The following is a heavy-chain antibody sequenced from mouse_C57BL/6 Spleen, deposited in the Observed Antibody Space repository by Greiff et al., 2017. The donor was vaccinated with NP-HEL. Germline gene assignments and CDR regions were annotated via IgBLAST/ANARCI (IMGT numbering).Heavy chain of an antibody. D-gene: IGHD1-1*01. CDR2: INPSTGGT. Sequence: VHVKQSGPELVKPGASVKISCKASGYSFTGYYMNWVKQSPEKSLEWIGEINPSTGGTTYNQKFKAKATLTVDKSSSTAYMQLKSLTSEDSAVYYCARGTTVVAPDYWGQGTTLTVSS. CDR1: GYSFTGYY. J-gene: IGHJ2*01. CDR3: ARGTTVVAPDY. V-gene: IGHV1-42*01.